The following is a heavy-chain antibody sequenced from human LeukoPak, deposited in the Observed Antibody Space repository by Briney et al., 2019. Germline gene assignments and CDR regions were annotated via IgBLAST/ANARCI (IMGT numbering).Heavy chain of an antibody. D-gene: IGHD2-15*01. V-gene: IGHV3-9*01. CDR1: GFTFDDYA. CDR2: ISWNSGSI. CDR3: AKALGVVVAATNDAFDI. Sequence: PGRSLRLSCAASGFTFDDYAMHWVRQAPGKGLEWVSGISWNSGSIGYADSVKGRFTISRDNPKNSLYLQMNSLRAEDTALYYCAKALGVVVAATNDAFDIWGQGTMVTVSS. J-gene: IGHJ3*02.